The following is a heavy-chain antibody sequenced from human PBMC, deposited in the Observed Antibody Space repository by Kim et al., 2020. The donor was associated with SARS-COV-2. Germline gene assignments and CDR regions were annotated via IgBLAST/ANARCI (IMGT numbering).Heavy chain of an antibody. J-gene: IGHJ3*02. CDR1: GFTFSAYD. V-gene: IGHV3-48*02. Sequence: GGSLTLSCATSGFTFSAYDMNWVRQAPGKGLEWLSFITKSSTTIYYADSVEGRFTISRDNAKNSLFLQMNSLRDEDTALYYCVRDRMGGAFDMWGQGTVVTVSS. CDR2: ITKSSTTI. D-gene: IGHD3-16*01. CDR3: VRDRMGGAFDM.